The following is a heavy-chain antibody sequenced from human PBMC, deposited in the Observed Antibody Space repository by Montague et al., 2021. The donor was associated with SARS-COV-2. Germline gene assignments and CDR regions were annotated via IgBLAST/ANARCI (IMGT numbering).Heavy chain of an antibody. CDR1: GGSFTDYY. J-gene: IGHJ6*02. CDR3: ARVKGILHYVHGLDV. D-gene: IGHD2-15*01. V-gene: IGHV4-34*01. Sequence: SETLSLTCAVSGGSFTDYYWAWIRQPPGKGLEWIGQIHHSGSTNYNPSLQGRLSTSADTSKKQFTLSLSSVTAADTAVYYCARVKGILHYVHGLDVWGQGTMVTVSS. CDR2: IHHSGST.